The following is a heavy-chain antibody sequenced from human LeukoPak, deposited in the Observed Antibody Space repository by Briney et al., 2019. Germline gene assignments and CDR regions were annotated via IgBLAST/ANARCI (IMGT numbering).Heavy chain of an antibody. J-gene: IGHJ3*02. CDR2: IYTSGST. CDR1: GGSISSYY. CDR3: ARDSSGWLDAFDI. Sequence: SETLSLTCTVSGGSISSYYWSWLRQPAGKGLEWVGRIYTSGSTNYNPSLKSRVTMSVDTSKNQFSLKLSSVTAADTAVYYCARDSSGWLDAFDIWGQGTMVTVSS. V-gene: IGHV4-4*07. D-gene: IGHD6-19*01.